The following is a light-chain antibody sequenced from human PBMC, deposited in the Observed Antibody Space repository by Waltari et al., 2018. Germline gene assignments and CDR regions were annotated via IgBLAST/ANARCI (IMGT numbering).Light chain of an antibody. Sequence: DVQMTQAASTLSASVGDRVPITCRASQSVSTWLAWYQHKPGKAPKLLIYRASNLASGVQAISGGSGSGTGFARTISSLQPDEFATYYWHQHRPYSQLPFGQGTKVEIK. J-gene: IGKJ1*01. V-gene: IGKV1-5*03. CDR1: QSVSTW. CDR2: RAS. CDR3: HQHRPYSQLP.